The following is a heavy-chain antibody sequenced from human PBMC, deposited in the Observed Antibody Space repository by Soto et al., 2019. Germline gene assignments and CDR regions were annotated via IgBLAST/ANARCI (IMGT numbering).Heavy chain of an antibody. J-gene: IGHJ5*02. D-gene: IGHD6-13*01. CDR3: ARARIAAAAYNWFDH. CDR1: GFTFSDYY. V-gene: IGHV3-11*06. CDR2: ISSSSYT. Sequence: XGALRLSCAASGFTFSDYYMSWIRQAPGKGLEWVSYISSSSYTNYADSVKGRFTISRDNAKNSLYLQMNSLRAEDTAVYYCARARIAAAAYNWFDHWGQGTLVTVSS.